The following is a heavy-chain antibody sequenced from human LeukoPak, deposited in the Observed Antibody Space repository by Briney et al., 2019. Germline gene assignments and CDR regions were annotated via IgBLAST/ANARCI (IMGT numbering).Heavy chain of an antibody. CDR3: ARLPAAMRAFDI. V-gene: IGHV3-23*01. J-gene: IGHJ3*02. CDR2: ISGSGGST. CDR1: GFTFSSYA. D-gene: IGHD2-2*01. Sequence: GGSLRLSCAASGFTFSSYAMSWVRQAPGKGLEWVSAISGSGGSTYYADSVKGRFTISRDNSKNTLYLQMNSLRAEDTAVYYCARLPAAMRAFDIWGQGTMVTVSS.